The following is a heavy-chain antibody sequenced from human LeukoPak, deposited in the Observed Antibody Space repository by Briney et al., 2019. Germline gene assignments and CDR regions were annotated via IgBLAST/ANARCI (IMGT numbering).Heavy chain of an antibody. Sequence: PGGSLRLSCAASGFSISDYYMDWVRQAPGKGLEWVGRSRNNANGYTTEYAASVKGRFTISRDDSKDSLYLQMNSLETADTSVYYCTRDRVEWGQGTLVTVSS. CDR3: TRDRVE. V-gene: IGHV3-72*01. CDR2: SRNNANGYTT. J-gene: IGHJ4*02. D-gene: IGHD5-24*01. CDR1: GFSISDYY.